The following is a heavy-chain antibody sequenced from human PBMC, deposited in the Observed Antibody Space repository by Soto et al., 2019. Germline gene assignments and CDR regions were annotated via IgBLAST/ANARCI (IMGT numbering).Heavy chain of an antibody. CDR3: ARKQAGYFYGIDY. CDR2: IYDSGST. CDR1: GGSITSGGYY. D-gene: IGHD3-10*01. Sequence: SETLSLTCTVSGGSITSGGYYWSWIRQHPGKGLEWLGYIYDSGSTFYNPSLKSRITLSVDTSKNQFSLKLSSVTVADTAVYFCARKQAGYFYGIDYWGQGTLVTVSS. V-gene: IGHV4-31*03. J-gene: IGHJ4*02.